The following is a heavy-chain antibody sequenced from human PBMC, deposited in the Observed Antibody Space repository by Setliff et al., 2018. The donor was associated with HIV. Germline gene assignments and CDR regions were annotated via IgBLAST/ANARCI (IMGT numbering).Heavy chain of an antibody. CDR3: AKVKVPTTDLYFLDY. D-gene: IGHD1-1*01. CDR2: VRYDESNK. CDR1: GYTFTSYY. V-gene: IGHV3-30*02. Sequence: GGSLRLSCKASGYTFTSYYMHWVRQAPGKGLEWVACVRYDESNKYYAESVKDRFTISRDNSKNMVYLQMNSLRAEDTALYYCAKVKVPTTDLYFLDYWGQGTPVTVSS. J-gene: IGHJ4*02.